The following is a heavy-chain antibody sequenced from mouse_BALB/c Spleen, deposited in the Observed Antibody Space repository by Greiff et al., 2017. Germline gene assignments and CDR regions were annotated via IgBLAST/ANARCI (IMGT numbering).Heavy chain of an antibody. J-gene: IGHJ3*01. CDR1: GYTFSSYW. CDR2: ILPGSGST. V-gene: IGHV1-9*01. Sequence: QVQLKQSGAELMKPGASVKISCKATGYTFSSYWIEWVKQRPGHGLEWIGEILPGSGSTNYNEKFKGKATFTADTSSNTAYMQLSSLTSEDSAVYYCARGLSRPPFAYWGQGTLVTVSA. CDR3: ARGLSRPPFAY. D-gene: IGHD3-1*01.